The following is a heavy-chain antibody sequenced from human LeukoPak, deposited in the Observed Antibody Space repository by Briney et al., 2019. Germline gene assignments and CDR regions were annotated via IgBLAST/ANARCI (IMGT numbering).Heavy chain of an antibody. J-gene: IGHJ4*02. V-gene: IGHV4-39*07. CDR1: GGSISSSSYY. Sequence: RTSETLSLTCTVSGGSISSSSYYWGWIRQPPGKGLEWIGSIYYSGSTYYNPSLKSRVTISVDTSKNQFSLKLSSVTAADTAVYYCARARHAATHDYWGQGTLVTVSS. CDR3: ARARHAATHDY. D-gene: IGHD1-26*01. CDR2: IYYSGST.